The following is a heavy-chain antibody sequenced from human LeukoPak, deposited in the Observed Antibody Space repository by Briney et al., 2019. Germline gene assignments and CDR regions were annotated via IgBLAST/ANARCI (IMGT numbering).Heavy chain of an antibody. CDR3: ALGVGSYYYDSSGYPFDY. J-gene: IGHJ4*02. V-gene: IGHV3-7*01. Sequence: GGSLRLSCAASGFTFSRYWMSLVRQAPGKGLEWVANIKQDGSEKYYVDSVKGRFTISRDNAKNSLYLQMNSLRAEDTAVYYCALGVGSYYYDSSGYPFDYWGQGTLVTVSS. CDR1: GFTFSRYW. CDR2: IKQDGSEK. D-gene: IGHD3-22*01.